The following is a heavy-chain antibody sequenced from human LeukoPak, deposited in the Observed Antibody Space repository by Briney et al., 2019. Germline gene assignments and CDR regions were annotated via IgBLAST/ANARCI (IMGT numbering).Heavy chain of an antibody. D-gene: IGHD6-13*01. CDR3: ARARLRGIAAAGTIDY. CDR2: IWYDGSNK. V-gene: IGHV3-33*01. J-gene: IGHJ4*02. Sequence: PGKSLRLSCAASGFNFRNYGMHWVRQAPGKGLEWVAVIWYDGSNKYYVDSVEGRFTISRDNSKNTLFLEMDSLRAEDTAVYYCARARLRGIAAAGTIDYWGQGTLVTVSS. CDR1: GFNFRNYG.